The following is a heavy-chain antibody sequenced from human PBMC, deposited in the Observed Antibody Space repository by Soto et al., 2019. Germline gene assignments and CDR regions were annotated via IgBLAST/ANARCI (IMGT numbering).Heavy chain of an antibody. Sequence: EVQLVESGGGLIQPGGSLRLSCAASGFTVSSNYMSWVRQAPGKGLEWVSVISSGGTTYYADSVKGRFTISRDNSNNTLYLQMNSLIAEDTAVYYCARGGYHYGSCQHWGQGTLVTVSS. V-gene: IGHV3-53*01. CDR1: GFTVSSNY. CDR3: ARGGYHYGSCQH. CDR2: ISSGGTT. J-gene: IGHJ1*01. D-gene: IGHD3-10*01.